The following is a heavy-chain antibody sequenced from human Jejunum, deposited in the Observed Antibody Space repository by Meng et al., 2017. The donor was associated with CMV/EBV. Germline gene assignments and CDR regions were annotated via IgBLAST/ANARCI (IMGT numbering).Heavy chain of an antibody. Sequence: FCFTTFAMRWVRQPPGKGLEWFSTISHSGDTTHYAGSVKGLFTISRDNSDNTLYLQMNSLRADDTALYYCAKDPDSYMATLGTTFDSWGQGSLVTVSS. CDR1: FCFTTFA. CDR3: AKDPDSYMATLGTTFDS. D-gene: IGHD2-2*01. CDR2: ISHSGDTT. V-gene: IGHV3-23*01. J-gene: IGHJ4*02.